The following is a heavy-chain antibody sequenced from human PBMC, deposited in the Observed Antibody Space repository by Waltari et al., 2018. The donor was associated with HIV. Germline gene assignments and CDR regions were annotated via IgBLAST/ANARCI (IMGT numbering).Heavy chain of an antibody. CDR3: VGGSFDPYYFDY. CDR1: GRVFRTYG. Sequence: QLHLMESGGGVVQPGRSLGLAGRASGRVFRTYGMQWVRQAPGRGLEWVAVISHDGKNKFYSDSVDGRFSISRDNSRNTLYLQINNLTPDDTAICHCVGGSFDPYYFDYWGQGTRVIVSS. D-gene: IGHD1-26*01. CDR2: ISHDGKNK. J-gene: IGHJ4*02. V-gene: IGHV3-30*03.